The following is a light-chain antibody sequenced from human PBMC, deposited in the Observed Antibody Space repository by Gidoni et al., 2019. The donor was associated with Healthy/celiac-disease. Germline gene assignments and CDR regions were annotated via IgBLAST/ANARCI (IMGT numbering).Light chain of an antibody. CDR3: LQAHQTRLT. CDR2: WAS. Sequence: ARTQSQLTQPVTPGAPAVSSCRSSKSLLHRNGYNYFDWYLQKPGKAPQLLIYWASNLASGVPSRFSGSGSGTDFTLTISSLQAEDFGVYYCLQAHQTRLTFGGGTKVEIK. V-gene: IGKV2-28*01. J-gene: IGKJ4*01. CDR1: KSLLHRNGYNY.